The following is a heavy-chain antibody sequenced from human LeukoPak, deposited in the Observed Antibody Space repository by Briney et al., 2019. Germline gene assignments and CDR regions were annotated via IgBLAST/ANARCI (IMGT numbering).Heavy chain of an antibody. CDR2: ISSSGSTI. D-gene: IGHD3-9*01. CDR3: ASDTLRYFDWLSVRYYGMDV. V-gene: IGHV3-48*03. Sequence: GGSLRLSCAASGFTFSSYEMNWVRQAPGKGLEWVSYISSSGSTIYYADSVKGRFTISRDNAKSSLYLQMNSLRAEDTAVYYCASDTLRYFDWLSVRYYGMDVWGQGTTVTVSS. J-gene: IGHJ6*02. CDR1: GFTFSSYE.